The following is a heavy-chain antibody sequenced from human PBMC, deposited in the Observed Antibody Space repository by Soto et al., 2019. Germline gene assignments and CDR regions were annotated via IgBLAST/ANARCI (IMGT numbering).Heavy chain of an antibody. CDR1: GFTFSNVW. CDR2: IKSKSDGGTT. J-gene: IGHJ4*02. V-gene: IGHV3-15*01. Sequence: ESGGGLVKPGGSLRLSCAASGFTFSNVWMSWVRQAPGKGLEWVGRIKSKSDGGTTGYAAPVEGRFTISRDDSKNTLYLQMNSLKTEDTAVYYCTTDHYCSSTSCTYFDSWGQGTLVTVSS. D-gene: IGHD2-2*01. CDR3: TTDHYCSSTSCTYFDS.